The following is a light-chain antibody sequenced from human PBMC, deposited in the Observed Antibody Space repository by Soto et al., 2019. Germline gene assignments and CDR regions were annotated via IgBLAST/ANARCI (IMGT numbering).Light chain of an antibody. CDR3: AAWDDSLNVV. V-gene: IGLV1-44*01. CDR2: SNN. CDR1: SSNIGSNT. Sequence: QSVLTRPPSASGTPGERVTISCSGSSSNIGSNTVNWYQQLPGTAPKLLIYSNNQRPSGVPDRFSGSKSGTSASLAISGLQSEDEADYYCAAWDDSLNVVFGGGTKVTVL. J-gene: IGLJ2*01.